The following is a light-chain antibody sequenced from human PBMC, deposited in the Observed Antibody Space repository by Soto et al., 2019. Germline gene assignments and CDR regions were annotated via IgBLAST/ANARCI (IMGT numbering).Light chain of an antibody. Sequence: QSALTQPASVSGSPGQSITISCTGTRSDVGSYNLVSWYQHHPGKAPKLMIYEGTKRPSGVSNRFSGSKSGNTASLTISGLQAEDEADYYCCSNAGSSTYVFGTGTKLTVL. CDR2: EGT. CDR1: RSDVGSYNL. V-gene: IGLV2-23*01. J-gene: IGLJ1*01. CDR3: CSNAGSSTYV.